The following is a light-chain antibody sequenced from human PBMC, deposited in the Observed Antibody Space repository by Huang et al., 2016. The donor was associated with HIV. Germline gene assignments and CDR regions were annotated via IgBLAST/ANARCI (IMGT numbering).Light chain of an antibody. Sequence: DIQMTQSPSSLSASLGYTITITCRASQSIGSYLKWYQQKPGKDPNLLIYYASSLQSGVPSRFSGLGSGTDFTLTVSSLQPEDFATYYCQQSYSTPWTFGQGTKVDIK. CDR1: QSIGSY. J-gene: IGKJ1*01. V-gene: IGKV1-39*01. CDR2: YAS. CDR3: QQSYSTPWT.